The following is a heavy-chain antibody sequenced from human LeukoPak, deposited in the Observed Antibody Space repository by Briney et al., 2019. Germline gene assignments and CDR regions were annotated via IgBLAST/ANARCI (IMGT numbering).Heavy chain of an antibody. CDR2: INPNTGNT. Sequence: VASVKVSCKASGYTFTSYYMHWVRQAPGQGLEWMGIINPNTGNTRYSEKFQGRVTMTRDMSTSTVYMELSSLRSEDTAVYYCARGGVSGYNWNYGDYWGQGTLVTVSS. V-gene: IGHV1-46*01. D-gene: IGHD1-20*01. J-gene: IGHJ4*02. CDR3: ARGGVSGYNWNYGDY. CDR1: GYTFTSYY.